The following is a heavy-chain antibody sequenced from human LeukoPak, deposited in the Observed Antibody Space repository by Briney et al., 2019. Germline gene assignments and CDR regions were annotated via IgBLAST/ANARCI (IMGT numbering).Heavy chain of an antibody. CDR1: GGSISSYY. CDR2: IYYSGST. V-gene: IGHV4-59*12. J-gene: IGHJ5*02. D-gene: IGHD2-8*01. CDR3: ARGPADIVLMVYAIAGDNWFDP. Sequence: SETLSLTCTVSGGSISSYYWSWIRQPPGKGLEWIGYIYYSGSTNYNPSLKSRVTISVDTSKNQFSLKLSSVTAADTAVYYCARGPADIVLMVYAIAGDNWFDPWGQGTLVTVSS.